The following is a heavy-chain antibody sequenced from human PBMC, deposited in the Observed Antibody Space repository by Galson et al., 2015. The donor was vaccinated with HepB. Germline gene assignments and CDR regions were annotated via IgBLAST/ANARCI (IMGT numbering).Heavy chain of an antibody. J-gene: IGHJ4*02. D-gene: IGHD2-21*01. CDR3: AKGDVAYTSSSGGSHH. CDR2: VSYDGTNK. V-gene: IGHV3-30*18. CDR1: GFNFRRYG. Sequence: SLRLSCAASGFNFRRYGMHWVRQAPGKGLEWVAVVSYDGTNKKYADSVKGRFTISRDNARNTMSVEMRSLSVEDTAVYYCAKGDVAYTSSSGGSHHWGQGTLVPGSS.